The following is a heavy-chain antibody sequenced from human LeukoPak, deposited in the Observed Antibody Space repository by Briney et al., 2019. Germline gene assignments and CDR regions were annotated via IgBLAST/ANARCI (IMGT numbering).Heavy chain of an antibody. CDR3: AKDIVATTHFDY. V-gene: IGHV3-33*06. D-gene: IGHD5-12*01. CDR2: IWYDGSNK. J-gene: IGHJ4*02. CDR1: GFTFSSYG. Sequence: WGSLRLSCAASGFTFSSYGMHWVRQAPGKGLEWVAVIWYDGSNKYYADSVKGRFTISRDNSKNTLYLQMNSLRAEDTAVYYCAKDIVATTHFDYWGQGTLVTVSS.